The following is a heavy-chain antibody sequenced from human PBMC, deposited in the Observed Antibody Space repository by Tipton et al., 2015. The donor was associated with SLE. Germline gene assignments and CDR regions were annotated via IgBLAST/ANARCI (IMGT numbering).Heavy chain of an antibody. CDR1: GGSISSSSYY. J-gene: IGHJ4*02. CDR2: IYYSGST. D-gene: IGHD2-21*01. CDR3: ARLRVISYYFDY. V-gene: IGHV4-39*07. Sequence: GLVKPSETLSLTCTVSGGSISSSSYYWGWIRQPPGKGLEWIGSIYYSGSTYYNPSLKSRVTISVDTSKNQFSLKLSSVTAADTAVYYCARLRVISYYFDYWGQGTPVTVSS.